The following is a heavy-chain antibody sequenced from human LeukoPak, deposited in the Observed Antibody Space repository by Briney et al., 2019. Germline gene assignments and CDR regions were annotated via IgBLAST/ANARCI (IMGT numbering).Heavy chain of an antibody. D-gene: IGHD1-14*01. Sequence: GSLRLSCAASGFTFSSYEMNWVRQAPGKGLEWIGEINHSGSTNYNPSLKSRVTISVDTSKNQFSLKLSSVTAADTAVYYSARGARYRAVDYWGQGTLVTVSS. J-gene: IGHJ4*02. CDR1: GFTFSSYE. CDR3: ARGARYRAVDY. CDR2: INHSGST. V-gene: IGHV4-34*01.